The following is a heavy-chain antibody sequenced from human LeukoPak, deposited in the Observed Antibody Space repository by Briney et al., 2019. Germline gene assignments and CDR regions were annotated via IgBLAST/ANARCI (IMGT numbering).Heavy chain of an antibody. CDR1: GYTLTELS. J-gene: IGHJ4*02. CDR3: ATEYSSSWYFSFDY. V-gene: IGHV1-24*01. Sequence: ASVKVSCKVSGYTLTELSMHWVRQAPGKGLEWMGGFDPEDGETIYAQKFQGRVTMTEDTSTDTAYMELSSLRSEDTAVYYCATEYSSSWYFSFDYWGQGTLVTVSS. D-gene: IGHD6-13*01. CDR2: FDPEDGET.